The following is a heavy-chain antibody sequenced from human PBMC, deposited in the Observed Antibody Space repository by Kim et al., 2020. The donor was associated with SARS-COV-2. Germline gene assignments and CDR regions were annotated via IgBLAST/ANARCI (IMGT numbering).Heavy chain of an antibody. J-gene: IGHJ3*02. Sequence: ASVKVSCKASGYTFTGYYMHWVRQAPGQGLEWMGWINPNSGGTNYAQKFQGRVTMTRDTSISTAYMELSRLRSDDTAVYYCARDPRYCSSTSCYTTSAFDIWGQGTMVTVSS. CDR1: GYTFTGYY. CDR2: INPNSGGT. V-gene: IGHV1-2*02. D-gene: IGHD2-2*02. CDR3: ARDPRYCSSTSCYTTSAFDI.